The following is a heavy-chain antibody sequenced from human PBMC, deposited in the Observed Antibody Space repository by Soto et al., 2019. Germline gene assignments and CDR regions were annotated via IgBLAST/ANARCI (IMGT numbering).Heavy chain of an antibody. J-gene: IGHJ4*02. V-gene: IGHV4-34*01. D-gene: IGHD6-19*01. CDR1: GGSGGSFSGYY. CDR3: AARSAVQYASGWYSDY. Sequence: PSETLSLTCAVYGGSGGSFSGYYWSWIRQPPGKGLEWIGEINHSGSTNYNPSLKSRVTISVDTSKNHFSLQLTSVTAADTAVYYCAARSAVQYASGWYSDYWGQGTPVTVSS. CDR2: INHSGST.